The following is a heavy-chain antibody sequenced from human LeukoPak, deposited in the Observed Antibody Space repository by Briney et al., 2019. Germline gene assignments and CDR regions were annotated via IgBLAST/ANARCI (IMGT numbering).Heavy chain of an antibody. CDR3: ARRGWGEYYFDY. Sequence: PSETLSLTCSVSGGPISSSSYYWGWIRQPPGKGLEWIGSIYYSGSTYYNPSLKSRVTIFVDTSKNQFSLKLSSVTAADTAVYYCARRGWGEYYFDYWGQGTLVTVSS. CDR1: GGPISSSSYY. J-gene: IGHJ4*02. V-gene: IGHV4-39*01. D-gene: IGHD3-16*01. CDR2: IYYSGST.